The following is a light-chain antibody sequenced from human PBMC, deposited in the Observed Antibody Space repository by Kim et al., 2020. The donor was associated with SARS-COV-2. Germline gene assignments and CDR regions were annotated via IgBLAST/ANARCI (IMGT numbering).Light chain of an antibody. J-gene: IGKJ2*01. CDR3: QQYSSSPPAYT. CDR1: QITNNY. CDR2: AAS. V-gene: IGKV3-20*01. Sequence: SPGERATLYCRASQITNNYFAWYQQKPGQAPRLLIYAASSRATGIPDRFSGSGSGPDFTLTISRLEPEDFAVYYCQQYSSSPPAYTFGQGTKLEIK.